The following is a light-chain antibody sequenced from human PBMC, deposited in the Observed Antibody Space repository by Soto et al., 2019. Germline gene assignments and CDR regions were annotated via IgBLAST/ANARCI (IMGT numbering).Light chain of an antibody. CDR2: DAS. V-gene: IGKV1-33*01. CDR3: QPYDILPS. Sequence: DIQMTQSPSSLSASVGDRVTITCQASQDITNYLNWYQQKPGKAPKLLIYDASNLETGVPSRFSGGGFGTDFTFTISSLQPEDMATYYCQPYDILPSFGPDTKVDIK. J-gene: IGKJ3*01. CDR1: QDITNY.